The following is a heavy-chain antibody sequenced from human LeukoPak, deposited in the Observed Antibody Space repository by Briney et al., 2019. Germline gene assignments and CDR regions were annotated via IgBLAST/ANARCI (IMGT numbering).Heavy chain of an antibody. J-gene: IGHJ4*02. CDR2: IYTSGST. CDR1: GGSISSGSYY. CDR3: AREGRYFESGPNGFFDY. D-gene: IGHD3-9*01. V-gene: IGHV4-61*02. Sequence: PSETLSLTCTVSGGSISSGSYYWSWSRQPAGKGLEWIGRIYTSGSTNYNPSLKSRVTLSLDTSKNQFSLKLSSVTAADTAVYYCAREGRYFESGPNGFFDYWGQGTLVTVSS.